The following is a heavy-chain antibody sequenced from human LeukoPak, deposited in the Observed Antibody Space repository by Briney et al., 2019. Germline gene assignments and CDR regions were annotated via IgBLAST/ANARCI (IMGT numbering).Heavy chain of an antibody. D-gene: IGHD3-10*01. CDR2: ISAYNGNT. J-gene: IGHJ5*02. CDR3: ARDRYLWFGELPTPINWFDP. V-gene: IGHV1-18*01. CDR1: GYTFTSYG. Sequence: GASVKVSCKASGYTFTSYGISWVRQAPGQGLEWMGWISAYNGNTNYAQKLQGRVTMTTDTSTSTAYMELRSLRSDDTAVYYCARDRYLWFGELPTPINWFDPWGQGTLVTVSS.